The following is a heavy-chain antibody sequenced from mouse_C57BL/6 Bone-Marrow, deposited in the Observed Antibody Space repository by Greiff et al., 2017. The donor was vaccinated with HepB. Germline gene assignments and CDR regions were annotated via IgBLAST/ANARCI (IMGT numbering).Heavy chain of an antibody. CDR3: TDPSWFAY. Sequence: EVQRVESGGGLVQPGGSMILSCVASGFTFSNYWMNWVRQSPEKGLEWVAQISLKSDNSATLYAESVKGRFTISSDDSKTSVYLQMNNLRAEDTGIYYCTDPSWFAYWGQGTLVTVSA. V-gene: IGHV6-3*01. CDR1: GFTFSNYW. J-gene: IGHJ3*01. CDR2: ISLKSDNSAT.